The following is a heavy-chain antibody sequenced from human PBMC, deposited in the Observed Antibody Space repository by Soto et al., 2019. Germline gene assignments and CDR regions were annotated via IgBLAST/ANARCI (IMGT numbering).Heavy chain of an antibody. CDR2: IYYSGST. Sequence: TLSLTCTVSGGTISSGGYYWSCIRQHPGKGQEWIGYIYYSGSTYYNTSLKSRVTISVDTSKNQFSLKLSSVTAADTAVYYCASQHYYDSSGSYVVYWGQGTLVTVPS. D-gene: IGHD3-22*01. CDR1: GGTISSGGYY. J-gene: IGHJ4*02. CDR3: ASQHYYDSSGSYVVY. V-gene: IGHV4-31*03.